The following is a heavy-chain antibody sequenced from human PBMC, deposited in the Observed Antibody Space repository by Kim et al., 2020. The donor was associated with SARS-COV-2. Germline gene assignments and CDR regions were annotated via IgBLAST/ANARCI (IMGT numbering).Heavy chain of an antibody. CDR3: ATGLGYWSFAY. D-gene: IGHD2-8*02. J-gene: IGHJ4*02. V-gene: IGHV3-53*01. Sequence: YPASGKGRFIISRDNSKNALYLQMNSLKAEDTAVYYCATGLGYWSFAYWGQGTLVTVSS.